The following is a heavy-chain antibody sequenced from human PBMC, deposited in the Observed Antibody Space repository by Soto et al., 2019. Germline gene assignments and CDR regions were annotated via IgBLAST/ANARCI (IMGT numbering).Heavy chain of an antibody. CDR1: GCTFSSYA. CDR2: ISGSGGST. CDR3: AKNFDWLLLLDY. V-gene: IGHV3-23*01. Sequence: GGSLRLSCAASGCTFSSYAMSWVRQAPGKGLEWVSAISGSGGSTYYADSVKGRFTISRDNSKNTLYLQMNSLRAEDTAVYYCAKNFDWLLLLDYWGQGTLVTVSS. J-gene: IGHJ4*02. D-gene: IGHD3-9*01.